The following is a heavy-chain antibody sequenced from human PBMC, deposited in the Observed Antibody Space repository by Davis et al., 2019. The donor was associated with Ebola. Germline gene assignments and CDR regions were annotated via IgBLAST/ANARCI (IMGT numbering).Heavy chain of an antibody. V-gene: IGHV4-61*08. CDR2: IYYSGST. CDR3: ARGGGYSYGHGLDY. J-gene: IGHJ4*02. D-gene: IGHD5-18*01. Sequence: PSETLSLTCTVSGGSISSGGYYWSWIRQHPGKGLEWIGYIYYSGSTNYNPSLKSRVTISVDTSKNQFSLKLSSVTAADTAVYYCARGGGYSYGHGLDYWGQGTLVTVSS. CDR1: GGSISSGGYY.